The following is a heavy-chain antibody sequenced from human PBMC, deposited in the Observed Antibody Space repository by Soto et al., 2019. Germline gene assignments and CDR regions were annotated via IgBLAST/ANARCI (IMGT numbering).Heavy chain of an antibody. V-gene: IGHV4-31*03. D-gene: IGHD2-8*01. CDR2: IYYSGST. Sequence: PSETLSLTCTVSGGSISSGGYYWSWVRQHPGKGLEWIGYIYYSGSTYYNPSPKSRVTISVDTSKNQFSLKLSSVTAADTAVYYCARAIVLMVPSTYFDYWGQGTLVTVSS. J-gene: IGHJ4*02. CDR1: GGSISSGGYY. CDR3: ARAIVLMVPSTYFDY.